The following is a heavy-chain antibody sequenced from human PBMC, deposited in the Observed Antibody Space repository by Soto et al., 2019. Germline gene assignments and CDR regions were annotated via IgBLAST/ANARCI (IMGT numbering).Heavy chain of an antibody. CDR1: GGSISSSNW. CDR2: ISHSGST. Sequence: VQLQASGPGLVKPSGTLSLTCAVSGGSISSSNWWSWVRQPAGKGRKWIGEISHSGSTHYNPSRKSRVTISVDKSKNEFSLRLSSVTAADTAVYYCARLDTAMNFAYWGQGTLVTVSS. D-gene: IGHD5-18*01. V-gene: IGHV4-4*02. J-gene: IGHJ4*02. CDR3: ARLDTAMNFAY.